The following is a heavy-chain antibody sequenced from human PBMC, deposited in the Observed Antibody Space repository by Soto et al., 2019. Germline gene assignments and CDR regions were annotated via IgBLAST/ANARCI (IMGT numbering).Heavy chain of an antibody. Sequence: GGSLRLSCAASGFTFSSHSMTWVRQAPGKGLEWISGISNNNVDTFYAESVKGRFTISRDNSKNTVSLQMNSLRADDTARYFCSKWSGYGASWGRGTLVTVSS. CDR2: ISNNNVDT. J-gene: IGHJ4*02. V-gene: IGHV3-23*01. CDR3: SKWSGYGAS. CDR1: GFTFSSHS. D-gene: IGHD5-18*01.